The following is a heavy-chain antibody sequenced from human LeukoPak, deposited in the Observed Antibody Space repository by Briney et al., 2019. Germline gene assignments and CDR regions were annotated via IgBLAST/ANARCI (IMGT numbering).Heavy chain of an antibody. CDR2: IWNDGTDK. CDR3: AKDAQRGFDFSNSLES. Sequence: PGGSLRLSCATSGLTFSHYGMHWVRQAPGKGLEWVAVIWNDGTDKYYGDSVKGRFTISRDNSKNTVYLQMNSLRVEDTAVYYCAKDAQRGFDFSNSLESWGQGTLVTVSS. J-gene: IGHJ4*02. CDR1: GLTFSHYG. V-gene: IGHV3-33*06. D-gene: IGHD4-11*01.